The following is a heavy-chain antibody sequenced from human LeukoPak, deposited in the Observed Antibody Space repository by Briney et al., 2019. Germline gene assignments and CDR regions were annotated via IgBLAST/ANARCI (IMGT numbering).Heavy chain of an antibody. CDR2: ISAYNGNT. V-gene: IGHV1-18*01. D-gene: IGHD6-19*01. CDR1: GYTFTSYG. Sequence: ASVKVSCKASGYTFTSYGISWVRQAPGQGLEWMGWISAYNGNTNYAQKLQGRVTMTTDTSTSTAYMELRSLRSDDTAVYYCARHGWVLNHDPSIHGVAGLARPGGAFDIWGQGTMVTVSS. CDR3: ARHGWVLNHDPSIHGVAGLARPGGAFDI. J-gene: IGHJ3*02.